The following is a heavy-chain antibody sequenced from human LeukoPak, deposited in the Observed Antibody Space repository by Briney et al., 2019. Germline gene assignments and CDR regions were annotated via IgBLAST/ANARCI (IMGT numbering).Heavy chain of an antibody. D-gene: IGHD3-22*01. V-gene: IGHV1-2*02. CDR1: AYSITAYY. Sequence: ASVKVSRKASAYSITAYYMYWVRQAPGQGLEWMGWINPKSGGTNYAQKFQGRVTMTRDTSINTAYMDLSRLTSDDTAMYYCARGPSSDSRGLDYFDYWGQGTLVTVSS. CDR3: ARGPSSDSRGLDYFDY. J-gene: IGHJ4*02. CDR2: INPKSGGT.